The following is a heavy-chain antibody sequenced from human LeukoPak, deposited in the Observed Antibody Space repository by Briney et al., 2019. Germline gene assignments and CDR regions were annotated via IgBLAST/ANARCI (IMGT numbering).Heavy chain of an antibody. Sequence: PSETLSLTCAVYGGSFSGYYWSWIRQPPGKGLEWIGEINHSGSTNYNPSLKSRVTISVDTSKNQFSLKLSSVTAADTAVYYCARRKIRHFDWLKYGMDVWGQGTTVTVSS. CDR1: GGSFSGYY. CDR3: ARRKIRHFDWLKYGMDV. CDR2: INHSGST. D-gene: IGHD3-9*01. J-gene: IGHJ6*02. V-gene: IGHV4-34*01.